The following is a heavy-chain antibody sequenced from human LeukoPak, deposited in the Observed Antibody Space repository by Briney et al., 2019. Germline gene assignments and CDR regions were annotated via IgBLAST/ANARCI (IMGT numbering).Heavy chain of an antibody. J-gene: IGHJ4*02. D-gene: IGHD5-12*01. CDR3: ARDRRGYSGYDMN. CDR2: INPNSGGA. CDR1: GYTFNGYY. V-gene: IGHV1-2*06. Sequence: ASVKVSCKASGYTFNGYYMHWVRQAPGHGLEWMGRINPNSGGADSAQRFQGRVTLTIDTSINTAYMELSSLRSDDTAVYYCARDRRGYSGYDMNWGQGTLVTVSS.